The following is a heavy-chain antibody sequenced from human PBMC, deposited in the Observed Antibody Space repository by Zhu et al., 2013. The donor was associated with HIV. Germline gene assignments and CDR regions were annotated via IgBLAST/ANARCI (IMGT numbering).Heavy chain of an antibody. CDR2: ISYDGSNK. D-gene: IGHD3-10*01. V-gene: IGHV3-30-3*01. J-gene: IGHJ4*02. Sequence: VQLVESGGGVVQPGRSLRLSCAASGFTFSSYAMHWVRQAPGKGLEWVAVISYDGSNKYYADSVKGRFTISRDNSKNTLYLQMNSLRAEDTAVYYCARGDYYGSGSPIDYWGQGTLVTVSS. CDR3: ARGDYYGSGSPIDY. CDR1: GFTFSSYA.